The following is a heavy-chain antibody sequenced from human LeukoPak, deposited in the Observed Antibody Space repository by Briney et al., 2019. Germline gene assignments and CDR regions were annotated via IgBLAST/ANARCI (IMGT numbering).Heavy chain of an antibody. D-gene: IGHD3-3*01. V-gene: IGHV4-34*01. CDR2: INHSGST. J-gene: IGHJ6*02. Sequence: SETLALTCAVYGGSFSGYYWSWIRQPPGKGLEWIGEINHSGSTNYNPSLKSRVTISVDTSKNQFSLKLSSVTAADTAVYYCARGGRGDFWSGYFHMGYYYYGMDVWGQGTTVTVSS. CDR1: GGSFSGYY. CDR3: ARGGRGDFWSGYFHMGYYYYGMDV.